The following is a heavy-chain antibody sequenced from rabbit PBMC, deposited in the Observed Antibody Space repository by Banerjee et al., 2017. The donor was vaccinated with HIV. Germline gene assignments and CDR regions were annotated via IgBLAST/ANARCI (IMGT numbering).Heavy chain of an antibody. D-gene: IGHD8-1*01. Sequence: QQLVESGGGLVKPGASLTLTCKASGFSLSSYYMNWVRQAPGKGLEWIGYIDPVFGITYYASWVNGRFSISRENAQNTVFLQMTSLTAADTATYFCARDGAGGSYFALWGPGTLVTVS. V-gene: IGHV1S7*01. CDR2: IDPVFGIT. CDR1: GFSLSSYY. J-gene: IGHJ4*01. CDR3: ARDGAGGSYFAL.